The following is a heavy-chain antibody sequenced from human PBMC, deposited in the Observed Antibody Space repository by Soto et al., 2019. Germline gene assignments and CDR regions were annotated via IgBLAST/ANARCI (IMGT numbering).Heavy chain of an antibody. V-gene: IGHV4-30-2*01. CDR3: TRGVLA. J-gene: IGHJ5*02. Sequence: SETLSLTCSVSRGSVSSGGYSWSWIRQAPGKGLEWIGFISPSGSPAYNPSLKSRVSISVDTSNNQISLELSSVTAADTAVYYCTRGVLAWGPGTQVTVSS. D-gene: IGHD2-8*01. CDR2: ISPSGSP. CDR1: RGSVSSGGYS.